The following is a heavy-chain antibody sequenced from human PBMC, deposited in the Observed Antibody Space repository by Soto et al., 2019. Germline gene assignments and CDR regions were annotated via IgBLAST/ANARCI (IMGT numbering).Heavy chain of an antibody. J-gene: IGHJ6*03. CDR1: GFTFSSYG. V-gene: IGHV3-30*03. CDR3: VTSRQVQRTFFDYYHYLDV. Sequence: QVHLVESGGGVVQPGRSLRLSCAASGFTFSSYGFHWVRQVPGTGLEWVAIISLDGRKDFYSKSVKGRFTISRDNSKNTVSRQQNSLRADDTAGYYCVTSRQVQRTFFDYYHYLDVWGTGTTGTGSS. CDR2: ISLDGRKD.